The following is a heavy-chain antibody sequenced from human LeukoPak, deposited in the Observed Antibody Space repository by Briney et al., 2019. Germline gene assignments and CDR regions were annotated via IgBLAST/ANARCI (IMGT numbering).Heavy chain of an antibody. D-gene: IGHD3-3*01. V-gene: IGHV3-30*02. CDR3: AKELAKYRFWSGYRANENDAFDI. Sequence: PGGSLRLSCAASGFTFSSYGMHWVRQAPGKGLEWVAFIRYDGSNKYYADSVKGRFTISRDNSKNTLYLQMNGLRAEDTAVYYCAKELAKYRFWSGYRANENDAFDIWGQGTMVTVSS. CDR1: GFTFSSYG. J-gene: IGHJ3*02. CDR2: IRYDGSNK.